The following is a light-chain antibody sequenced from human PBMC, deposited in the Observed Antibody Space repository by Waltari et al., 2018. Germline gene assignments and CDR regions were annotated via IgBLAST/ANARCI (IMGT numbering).Light chain of an antibody. V-gene: IGLV2-14*01. J-gene: IGLJ1*01. CDR2: AVR. CDR3: SSFTSSGAYV. Sequence: QSALTQPASVSGSPGQSITISCTGTSSDVGGYDYVSWYQQCPGNAPRRRMYAVRNRPSVISNRFSASKSGNTASLTISGLQAEDEADYYCSSFTSSGAYVFGTGTKVIVL. CDR1: SSDVGGYDY.